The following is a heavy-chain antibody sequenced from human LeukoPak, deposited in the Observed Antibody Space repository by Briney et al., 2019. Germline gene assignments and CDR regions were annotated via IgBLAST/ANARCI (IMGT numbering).Heavy chain of an antibody. Sequence: SETLSLTCTVSGGSISSYYWSWIRQPPGKGLEWIGYIYYSGSTNYNPSLKSRVTISVDTSKNQFSLKLSSVTAADTAVYYCARGNGGNSGDPSVEIDYWGQGTLVTVSS. CDR1: GGSISSYY. CDR2: IYYSGST. CDR3: ARGNGGNSGDPSVEIDY. D-gene: IGHD4-23*01. V-gene: IGHV4-59*01. J-gene: IGHJ4*02.